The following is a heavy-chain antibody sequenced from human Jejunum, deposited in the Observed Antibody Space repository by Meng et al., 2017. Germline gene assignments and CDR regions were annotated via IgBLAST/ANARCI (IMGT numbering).Heavy chain of an antibody. D-gene: IGHD6-19*01. Sequence: VRVGQSGAEVKRLGASVKVSCETSGHTFASYTVHWVRQAPGQSLEWLGVINSANGDTKYSQKFQGGITITWDTSANSAHMELRTLRPEDTAIYYCATGKALPWLLFSTLDHWGQGTLVTVSS. CDR3: ATGKALPWLLFSTLDH. J-gene: IGHJ4*02. CDR2: INSANGDT. V-gene: IGHV1-3*01. CDR1: GHTFASYT.